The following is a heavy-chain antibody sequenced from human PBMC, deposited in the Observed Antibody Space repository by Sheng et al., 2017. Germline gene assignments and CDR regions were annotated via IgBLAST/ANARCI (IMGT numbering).Heavy chain of an antibody. D-gene: IGHD2-21*02. Sequence: QVQLVQSGAEVKKPGSSVKVSCKASGGTFSSYAISWVRQAPGQGLEWMGGIIPIFGTANYAQKFQGRVTITADESTSTAYMELSSLRSEDTAVYYCAREWLPHFKVVTALYNWFDPWGQGTLVTVSS. CDR3: AREWLPHFKVVTALYNWFDP. CDR2: IIPIFGTA. V-gene: IGHV1-69*13. J-gene: IGHJ5*02. CDR1: GGTFSSYA.